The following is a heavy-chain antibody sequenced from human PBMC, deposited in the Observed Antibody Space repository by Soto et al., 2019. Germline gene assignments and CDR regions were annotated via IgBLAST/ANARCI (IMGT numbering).Heavy chain of an antibody. J-gene: IGHJ4*02. CDR1: GGTFSSYA. Sequence: QVHLVQSGAEVKKPGSSVKVSCKASGGTFSSYAISWVRQAPGQGLEWMGGIIPIFGTANYAQKFQGRVTITADKSTSTAYMELSSLRSEDTAVYYCARDRDYYDSSGYYSFDYWGQGTLVTVSS. D-gene: IGHD3-22*01. CDR2: IIPIFGTA. V-gene: IGHV1-69*06. CDR3: ARDRDYYDSSGYYSFDY.